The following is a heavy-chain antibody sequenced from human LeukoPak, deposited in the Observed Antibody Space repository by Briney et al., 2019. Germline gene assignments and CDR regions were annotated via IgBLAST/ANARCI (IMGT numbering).Heavy chain of an antibody. D-gene: IGHD5-18*01. CDR3: AKSERGYSYGSPDY. CDR1: GFTFSSYA. J-gene: IGHJ4*02. Sequence: GGSLRLSCAASGFTFSSYAMSWVRQAPGKGLEWVSVISASGGSTYYADSVKGRFIISRDNSKNTLYLQMNSLRAGDTAIYYCAKSERGYSYGSPDYWGQGTLVTVSS. CDR2: ISASGGST. V-gene: IGHV3-23*01.